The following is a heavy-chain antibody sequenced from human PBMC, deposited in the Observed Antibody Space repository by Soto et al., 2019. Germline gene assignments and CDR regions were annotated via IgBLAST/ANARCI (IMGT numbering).Heavy chain of an antibody. V-gene: IGHV4-31*03. CDR1: GGSISSGGYY. CDR2: IYYSGST. Sequence: SETLSLTCTVSGGSISSGGYYWSWIRQHPGKGLEWIGYIYYSGSTYYNPSLKSRVTISVDTSKNQFSLKLSSVTAADTAVYYCARGGLRFLETGWFDPWGQGTLVTVSS. J-gene: IGHJ5*02. CDR3: ARGGLRFLETGWFDP. D-gene: IGHD3-3*01.